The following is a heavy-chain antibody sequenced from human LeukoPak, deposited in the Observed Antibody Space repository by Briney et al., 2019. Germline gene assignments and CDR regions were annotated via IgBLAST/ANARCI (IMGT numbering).Heavy chain of an antibody. Sequence: SETLSLTCAVSGYSISSGYYWGWIRQPPGKGLEWIGSIYHSGSTYYNPSLKSRVTISVDTSKNQFSLKLSSVTAADTAVYCCARRWGGSGTWFDPWGQGTLVTVSS. CDR1: GYSISSGYY. V-gene: IGHV4-38-2*01. D-gene: IGHD6-25*01. J-gene: IGHJ5*02. CDR2: IYHSGST. CDR3: ARRWGGSGTWFDP.